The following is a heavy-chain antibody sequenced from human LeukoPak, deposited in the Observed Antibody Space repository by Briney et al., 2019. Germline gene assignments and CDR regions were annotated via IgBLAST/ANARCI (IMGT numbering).Heavy chain of an antibody. D-gene: IGHD1-26*01. CDR3: ARQVGPDV. J-gene: IGHJ4*02. V-gene: IGHV3-23*01. CDR2: ISGSGGST. CDR1: GFTFSSYA. Sequence: GGSLRLSCAASGFTFSSYAMSWVRQAPGKGLEWVSSISGSGGSTYYADSAKGRFTISRDNSRNTVYLQMTSLRAEDTAIYYCARQVGPDVWGQGTLVTVSS.